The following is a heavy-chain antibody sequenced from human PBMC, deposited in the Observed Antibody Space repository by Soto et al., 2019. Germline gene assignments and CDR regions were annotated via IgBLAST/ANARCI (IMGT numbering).Heavy chain of an antibody. Sequence: SLTRSGEAFGCHVGSYGMHWVRQAPGKGMEWVAVISYDGSNKYYADSVKGRFTISRDNSKNTLYLQMNSLRAEDTAVYYCAKGWYRGIRWG. J-gene: IGHJ6*01. V-gene: IGHV3-30*18. CDR3: AKGWYRGIR. D-gene: IGHD1-26*01. CDR1: GCHVGSYG. CDR2: ISYDGSNK.